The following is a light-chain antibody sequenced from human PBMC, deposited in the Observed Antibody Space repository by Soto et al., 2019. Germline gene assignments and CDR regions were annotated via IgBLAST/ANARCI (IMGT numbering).Light chain of an antibody. CDR1: QSFSSGY. V-gene: IGKV3-20*01. CDR3: QQYGGSFPWT. CDR2: GAS. J-gene: IGKJ2*02. Sequence: EIVLTQSPGTLSLSPGERANLSCRASQSFSSGYLAWYHQKPGQAPRLLIYGASRRATGIPDRFSGSGSGTDFTLTISRLEPEDFGVYYCQQYGGSFPWTFGQGTKLEIK.